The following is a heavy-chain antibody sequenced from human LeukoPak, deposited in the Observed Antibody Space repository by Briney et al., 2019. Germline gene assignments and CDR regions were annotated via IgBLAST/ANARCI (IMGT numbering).Heavy chain of an antibody. J-gene: IGHJ6*03. CDR2: IRSDGSNK. Sequence: PGGSLRLSCAASGFTFSSYGMHWVRQAPGKGLEWVAFIRSDGSNKYYADSVKGRFTISRDNSKNTLYLQMNSLRAEDTAVYYCARDKVVVAATDYYYYMDVWGKGTTVTISS. CDR3: ARDKVVVAATDYYYYMDV. D-gene: IGHD2-15*01. CDR1: GFTFSSYG. V-gene: IGHV3-30*02.